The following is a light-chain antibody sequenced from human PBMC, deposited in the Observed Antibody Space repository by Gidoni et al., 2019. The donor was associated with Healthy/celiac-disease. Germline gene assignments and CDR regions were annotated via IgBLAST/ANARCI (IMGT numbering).Light chain of an antibody. CDR1: QSISSY. V-gene: IGKV1-39*01. CDR2: AAS. CDR3: QQSYSTLGLT. Sequence: DIQMTQSPSSLSASVGDRVTITCRASQSISSYLIWYQQKPGKAPKLLIYAASSLQSGVPSRFSGSGSGTDFTLTISSLQPEDFATYYCQQSYSTLGLTFGGGTKVEIK. J-gene: IGKJ4*01.